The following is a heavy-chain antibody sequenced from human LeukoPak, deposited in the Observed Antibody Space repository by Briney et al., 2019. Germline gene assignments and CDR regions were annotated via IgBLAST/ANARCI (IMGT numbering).Heavy chain of an antibody. CDR3: ACVDTAMVTGIAAAAPFDY. CDR2: IIPIFGTA. D-gene: IGHD5-18*01. Sequence: SVKVSCKASGGTFSSYAIIWVRQAPGQGLEWMGGIIPIFGTANYAQKFQGRVTITTDESTSTAYMELSSLRSEDTAVYYCACVDTAMVTGIAAAAPFDYWGQGTLVTVSS. CDR1: GGTFSSYA. J-gene: IGHJ4*02. V-gene: IGHV1-69*05.